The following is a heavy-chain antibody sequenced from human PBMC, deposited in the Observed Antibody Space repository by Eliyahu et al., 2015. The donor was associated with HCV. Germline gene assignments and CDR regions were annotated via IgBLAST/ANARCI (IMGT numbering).Heavy chain of an antibody. Sequence: DVQLVESGGGLVKRGGSLRLSCXASGFTXNXYXMNWVRQAPGKGLEWLSXITSSNYIYYADSVKGRFTISRDNGKSSLHLQMNSLRAEDTAVYYCARDRWDPEASASTPFDYWGQGAMVTVSS. V-gene: IGHV3-21*06. CDR3: ARDRWDPEASASTPFDY. CDR2: ITSSNYI. CDR1: GFTXNXYX. D-gene: IGHD1-26*01. J-gene: IGHJ4*02.